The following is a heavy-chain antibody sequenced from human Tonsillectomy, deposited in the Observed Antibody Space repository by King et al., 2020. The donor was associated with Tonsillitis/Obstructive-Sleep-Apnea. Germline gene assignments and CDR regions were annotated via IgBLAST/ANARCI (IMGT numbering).Heavy chain of an antibody. CDR3: ARAPGIAEVGTDYYGMDV. D-gene: IGHD6-13*01. CDR2: VSSDGSDK. Sequence: VQLVESGGGVVQPGRSLRLSCAASGFTFINYAIHWVRQAPGKGLEWVAVVSSDGSDKFYSDSVKGRFTISRDNSKNTLYLQVNSLRPEDTAVYYCARAPGIAEVGTDYYGMDVWGQGTTVTVSS. V-gene: IGHV3-30*04. J-gene: IGHJ6*02. CDR1: GFTFINYA.